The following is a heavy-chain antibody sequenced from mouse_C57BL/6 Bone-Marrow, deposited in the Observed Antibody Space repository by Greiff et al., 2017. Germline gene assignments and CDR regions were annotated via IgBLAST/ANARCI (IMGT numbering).Heavy chain of an antibody. CDR1: GYAFSSYW. D-gene: IGHD2-4*01. Sequence: VQVVESGAELVKPGASVKISCKASGYAFSSYWMNWVKQRPGKGLEWIGQIYPGDGDTNYNGKFKGKATLTADKSSSTAYMQLSSLTSEDSAVYFCARSGDYDKVGWFAYWGQGTLVTVSA. CDR3: ARSGDYDKVGWFAY. V-gene: IGHV1-80*01. J-gene: IGHJ3*01. CDR2: IYPGDGDT.